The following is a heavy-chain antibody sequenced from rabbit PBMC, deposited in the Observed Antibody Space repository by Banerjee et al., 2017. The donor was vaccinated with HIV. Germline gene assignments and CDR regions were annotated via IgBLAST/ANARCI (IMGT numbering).Heavy chain of an antibody. Sequence: VRQAPGKGLEWIACIDTGATGTTYYANWAKGRFTITESSSTTVTLQVTSLTAADTATYFCARTSSSGYYPYYFNLWGQGTLVTVS. V-gene: IGHV1S40*01. CDR2: IDTGATGTT. J-gene: IGHJ4*01. D-gene: IGHD1-1*01. CDR3: ARTSSSGYYPYYFNL.